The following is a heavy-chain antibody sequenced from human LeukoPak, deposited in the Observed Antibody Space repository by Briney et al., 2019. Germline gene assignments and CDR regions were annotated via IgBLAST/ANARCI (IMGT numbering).Heavy chain of an antibody. Sequence: SETLSLTCTVSGGSTSSSNYYWGWIRQPPGKGLEWIGGIHYSGDTYYNPSLKSRVTISVDTSKNQFSLKLSSVTAADTAVYYCARLGAGPTYYDFWSGYSSFYFDYWGQGTLVTVSS. CDR2: IHYSGDT. J-gene: IGHJ4*02. CDR1: GGSTSSSNYY. D-gene: IGHD3-3*01. V-gene: IGHV4-39*01. CDR3: ARLGAGPTYYDFWSGYSSFYFDY.